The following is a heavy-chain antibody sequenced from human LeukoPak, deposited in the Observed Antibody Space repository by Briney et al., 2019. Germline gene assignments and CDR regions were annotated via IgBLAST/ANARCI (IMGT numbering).Heavy chain of an antibody. J-gene: IGHJ4*02. CDR1: GGSISSYY. D-gene: IGHD3-22*01. CDR3: ARRARSSGYYYFDY. V-gene: IGHV4-59*01. Sequence: PSETLSLTCTVSGGSISSYYWSWTRQPPGKGLEWIGYIYYSGSTNYNPSLKSRVTISVDTSKNQFSLKLSSVTAADTAVYYCARRARSSGYYYFDYWGQGTLVTVSS. CDR2: IYYSGST.